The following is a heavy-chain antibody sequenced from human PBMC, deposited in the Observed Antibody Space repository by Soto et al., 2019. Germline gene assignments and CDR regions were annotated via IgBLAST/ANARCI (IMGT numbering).Heavy chain of an antibody. CDR1: GFTFSAYT. Sequence: EVQLVESGGGLVQPGGSLRLSCAASGFTFSAYTMNWVRQAPGKGLEWISYISSSSSTIFYADSVKGRFTISRDNAKNSLYLQMNSLRDEDTAVYYWARRGSGTSPIFDYWGQGTLVTVSS. CDR3: ARRGSGTSPIFDY. CDR2: ISSSSSTI. J-gene: IGHJ4*02. D-gene: IGHD1-26*01. V-gene: IGHV3-48*02.